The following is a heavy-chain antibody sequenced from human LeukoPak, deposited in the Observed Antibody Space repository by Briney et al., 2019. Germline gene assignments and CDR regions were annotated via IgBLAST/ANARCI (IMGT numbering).Heavy chain of an antibody. CDR2: INSDGSST. Sequence: GGSLRLSCAASGFTFSSYWMHWVRQAPGKGLVWVSRINSDGSSTSYADSVKGRFTISRDNAKNTLYLQMNSLRAEDTAVYYCARGDTYYYDSSGYYSWGQGTLVTVSS. V-gene: IGHV3-74*01. J-gene: IGHJ4*02. CDR1: GFTFSSYW. CDR3: ARGDTYYYDSSGYYS. D-gene: IGHD3-22*01.